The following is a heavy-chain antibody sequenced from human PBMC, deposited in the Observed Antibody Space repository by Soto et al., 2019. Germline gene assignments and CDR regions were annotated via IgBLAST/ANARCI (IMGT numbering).Heavy chain of an antibody. CDR2: IYQSGVT. J-gene: IGHJ5*02. CDR1: GDSYSISTYS. CDR3: AGMPYTSGLRFDP. V-gene: IGHV4-30-2*01. Sequence: AAETLSLTCDMSGDSYSISTYSWVWIRHPPGKALQWIGFIYQSGVTSYNPSLASRVSISLDRSNNQCSLKLKSVTAADTAVYFCAGMPYTSGLRFDPWGPGTLVTVSS. D-gene: IGHD6-19*01.